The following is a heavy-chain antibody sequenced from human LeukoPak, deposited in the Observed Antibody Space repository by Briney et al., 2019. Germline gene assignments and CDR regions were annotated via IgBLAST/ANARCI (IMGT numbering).Heavy chain of an antibody. CDR1: GYIFTDYY. Sequence: ASVKVSCKASGYIFTDYYMHWVRQAPGQELGWMGRINPNSGGTNYAQKFQGRVTMTRDTSISTAYTELSSLRSEDTATYYCARPRGLGSGWPIDYWGQGTLVTVSS. CDR2: INPNSGGT. J-gene: IGHJ4*02. D-gene: IGHD6-19*01. CDR3: ARPRGLGSGWPIDY. V-gene: IGHV1/OR15-1*01.